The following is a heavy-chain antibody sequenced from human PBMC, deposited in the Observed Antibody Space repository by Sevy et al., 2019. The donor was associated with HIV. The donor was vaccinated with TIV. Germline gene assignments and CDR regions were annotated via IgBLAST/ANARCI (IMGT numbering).Heavy chain of an antibody. D-gene: IGHD2-2*01. J-gene: IGHJ5*02. Sequence: SETLSLTCAVYGGSFSGYYWNWIRQSPGKGLEWIGEINHSGSTHYNPSLKSRVTISVDTSKNQFSLRLNSVTAADTPVYYCARAPPVVVVPGAPSWFDPWGQGTLVTVSS. CDR2: INHSGST. V-gene: IGHV4-34*01. CDR1: GGSFSGYY. CDR3: ARAPPVVVVPGAPSWFDP.